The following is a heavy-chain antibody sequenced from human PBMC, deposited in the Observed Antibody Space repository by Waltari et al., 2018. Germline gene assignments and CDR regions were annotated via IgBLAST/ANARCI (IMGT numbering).Heavy chain of an antibody. CDR3: ADCGGDCPH. CDR1: GGPLSRFS. J-gene: IGHJ4*02. CDR2: LIPIFQTA. V-gene: IGHV1-69*01. D-gene: IGHD2-21*01. Sequence: QVQLVQSGAEVRKPGSSVKVSCKTSGGPLSRFSISWVGLAPGQGLEWMGGLIPIFQTANYAQKFEGRLTIDADEATSTVYMELSGLTSDDTAVYYCADCGGDCPHWGQGTLVTVSS.